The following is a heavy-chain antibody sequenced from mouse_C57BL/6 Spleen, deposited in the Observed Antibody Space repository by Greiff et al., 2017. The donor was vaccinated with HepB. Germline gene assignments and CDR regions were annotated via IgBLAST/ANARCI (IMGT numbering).Heavy chain of an antibody. CDR1: GYTFTSYG. CDR3: AREGQLRGDY. J-gene: IGHJ4*01. D-gene: IGHD3-2*02. Sequence: VKLMESGAELARPGASVKLSCKASGYTFTSYGISWVKQRTGQGLEWIGEIYPRSGNTYYNEKFKGKATLTADKSSSTAYMELRSLTSEDSAVYFCAREGQLRGDYWGQGTSVTVSS. V-gene: IGHV1-81*01. CDR2: IYPRSGNT.